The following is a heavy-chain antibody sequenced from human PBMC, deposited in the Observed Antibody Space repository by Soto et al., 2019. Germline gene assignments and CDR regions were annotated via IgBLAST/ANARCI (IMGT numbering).Heavy chain of an antibody. J-gene: IGHJ4*02. CDR1: GGSISSGGYS. Sequence: LTCAVSGGSISSGGYSWSWIRQPPGKGLEWIGYIYHSGSTYYNPSLKSRVTISVDRSKNQFSLKLSSVTAADTAVYYCASGWDYYFDYWGQGTLVTVSS. V-gene: IGHV4-30-2*01. CDR3: ASGWDYYFDY. D-gene: IGHD1-26*01. CDR2: IYHSGST.